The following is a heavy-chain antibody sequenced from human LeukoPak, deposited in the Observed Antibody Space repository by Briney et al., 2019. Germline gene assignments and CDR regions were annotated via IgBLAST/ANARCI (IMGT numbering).Heavy chain of an antibody. Sequence: ASVKVSCKASGYTFTSYDINWVRQATGQGLEWMGWMNPNSGNTGYAQKFQGRVTMTRNTSISTAYMELSSLRSEDTAVYYCAREVGGSGVINYWGQGTLVTVSS. V-gene: IGHV1-8*01. J-gene: IGHJ4*02. CDR1: GYTFTSYD. D-gene: IGHD3-10*01. CDR2: MNPNSGNT. CDR3: AREVGGSGVINY.